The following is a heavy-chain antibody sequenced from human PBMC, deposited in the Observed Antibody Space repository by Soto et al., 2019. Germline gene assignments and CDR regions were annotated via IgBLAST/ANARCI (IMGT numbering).Heavy chain of an antibody. CDR1: GGSISSGGYY. D-gene: IGHD2-2*01. Sequence: TLSLTCTVSGGSISSGGYYWSWIRPHPGKGLQWIGYIYYSGSTYYNPSLKSRVTISVDTSKNQFSLKLSSVTAADTAVYYCARSVVPALYFDYWGQGTLVTVSS. J-gene: IGHJ4*02. CDR3: ARSVVPALYFDY. CDR2: IYYSGST. V-gene: IGHV4-31*03.